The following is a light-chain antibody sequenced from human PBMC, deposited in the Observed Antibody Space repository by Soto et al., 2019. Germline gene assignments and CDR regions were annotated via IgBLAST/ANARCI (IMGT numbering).Light chain of an antibody. V-gene: IGKV3D-15*01. Sequence: EILMTQSPLTLSVSPGEGATLSCRASQNINSNLAWYQQRPGQAPRVLIYGASSRASGIPDRFSGSGSGTDFTLNIHRLEPDDFAVYYCQQYKDWPPLTFGGGTRVESK. CDR1: QNINSN. CDR2: GAS. CDR3: QQYKDWPPLT. J-gene: IGKJ4*01.